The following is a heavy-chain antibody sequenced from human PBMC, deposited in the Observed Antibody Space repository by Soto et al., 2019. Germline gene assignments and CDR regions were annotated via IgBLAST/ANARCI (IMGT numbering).Heavy chain of an antibody. V-gene: IGHV3-30*18. CDR1: GFTFSSYA. J-gene: IGHJ5*02. Sequence: QAQLVESGGGVVQPGTSLTLSCVGSGFTFSSYAFHWIRQAPAKGLEWVASVSFDGNNKYYGESVKGRFSVSRDNVKNSLYLQMNDVRPEDTAVYFCAKLLGSKRTFGWFDPWGQGTLVTVSS. D-gene: IGHD3-16*01. CDR2: VSFDGNNK. CDR3: AKLLGSKRTFGWFDP.